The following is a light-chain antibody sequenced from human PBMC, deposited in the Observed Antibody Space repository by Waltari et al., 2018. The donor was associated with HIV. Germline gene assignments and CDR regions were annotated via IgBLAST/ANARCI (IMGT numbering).Light chain of an antibody. CDR3: AVWDDSLNGNVI. V-gene: IGLV1-44*01. Sequence: QSVLTQPPSTSGTPGQRVTISCSGSTSNIGSNAVNWYQQLPGTAPKLVIYTNNQRMPGVPDRFTGSKSGTSASLAISGLQSEDEAHYYCAVWDDSLNGNVIFGGGTK. CDR1: TSNIGSNA. J-gene: IGLJ2*01. CDR2: TNN.